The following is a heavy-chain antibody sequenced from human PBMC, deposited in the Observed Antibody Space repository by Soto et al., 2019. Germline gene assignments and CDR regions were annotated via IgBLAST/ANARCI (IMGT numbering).Heavy chain of an antibody. CDR2: IHHSGST. V-gene: IGHV4-31*03. Sequence: SETLSLTCTVSGGSISSGGYYWSWIRQHPGKGLEWIGNIHHSGSTFYNPSLKSRVSISVDTSKNQFSRKLSSVTAADTAVYFCVRGVLSWGQGTLVTVSS. CDR1: GGSISSGGYY. D-gene: IGHD3-10*01. CDR3: VRGVLS. J-gene: IGHJ1*01.